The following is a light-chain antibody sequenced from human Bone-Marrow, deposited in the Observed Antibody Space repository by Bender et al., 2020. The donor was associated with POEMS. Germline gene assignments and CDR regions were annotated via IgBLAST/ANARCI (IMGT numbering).Light chain of an antibody. CDR2: QDG. J-gene: IGLJ2*01. Sequence: SYELTQPPSVSVSPGQTASITCSGNKLGDKYVYWFQHKPGQSPVLVIYQDGKRPSGIPERFSGSNSGNTATLTISGTQAMDEADYYCQAWDSSTAVFGGGTKLTVL. CDR3: QAWDSSTAV. V-gene: IGLV3-1*01. CDR1: KLGDKY.